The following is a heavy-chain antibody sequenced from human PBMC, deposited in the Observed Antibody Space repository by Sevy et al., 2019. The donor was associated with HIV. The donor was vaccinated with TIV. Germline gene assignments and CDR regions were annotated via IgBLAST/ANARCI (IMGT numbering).Heavy chain of an antibody. J-gene: IGHJ4*02. CDR1: GGSITSLY. CDR3: AGENAWGRGYS. Sequence: SETLSLTCTVSGGSITSLYWNWIRQPPGKGLEWIANIYYNGHINYNPSLKSRVTLSLDTSKNQFSLRLSSVTAADMAMYYCAGENAWGRGYSWGQGTLVTVSS. D-gene: IGHD1-26*01. V-gene: IGHV4-59*08. CDR2: IYYNGHI.